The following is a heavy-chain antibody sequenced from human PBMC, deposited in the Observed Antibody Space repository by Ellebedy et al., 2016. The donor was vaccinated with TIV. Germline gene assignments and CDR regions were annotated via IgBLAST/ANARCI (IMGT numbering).Heavy chain of an antibody. J-gene: IGHJ4*02. CDR1: GYTLTELF. D-gene: IGHD3-16*01. Sequence: AASVKVSCKISGYTLTELFLHWVRQAPGKGPEWVGGFDAEDGEIIYTQKLQGRVTMTEDTSTDTAYLELRSLRSEDTAVYYCARGREGGVFFDYWGQGTLVTVSS. CDR3: ARGREGGVFFDY. CDR2: FDAEDGEI. V-gene: IGHV1-24*01.